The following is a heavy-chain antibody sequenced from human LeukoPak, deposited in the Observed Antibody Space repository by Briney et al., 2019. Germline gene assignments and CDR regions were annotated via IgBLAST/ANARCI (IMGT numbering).Heavy chain of an antibody. J-gene: IGHJ5*02. CDR1: GYTFTSYD. CDR2: MNPNSGNT. D-gene: IGHD3-10*01. V-gene: IGHV1-8*01. CDR3: ARGYKPYGSGTHPHWFDP. Sequence: ASVKVSCKASGYTFTSYDINWLRQPTGQGLEWMGWMNPNSGNTGYSQKFQGRVTMTRNTSISTAYMELSRLRSEDTAVYYCARGYKPYGSGTHPHWFDPWGQGTLVTVSS.